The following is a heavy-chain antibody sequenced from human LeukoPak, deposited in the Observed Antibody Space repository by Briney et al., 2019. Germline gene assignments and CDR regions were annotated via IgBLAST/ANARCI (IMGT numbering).Heavy chain of an antibody. J-gene: IGHJ4*02. CDR2: IYIGGNT. CDR1: EFTVSSNY. D-gene: IGHD6-19*01. CDR3: ATSHQWLVPYSFDY. V-gene: IGHV3-53*01. Sequence: GGSLRLSCAASEFTVSSNYMHWVRQAPGKGLEWVSLIYIGGNTFYADSVEGRFTISRDNSKNTLYLQMNSLRAEDTAVYYCATSHQWLVPYSFDYWGQGTLVTVSS.